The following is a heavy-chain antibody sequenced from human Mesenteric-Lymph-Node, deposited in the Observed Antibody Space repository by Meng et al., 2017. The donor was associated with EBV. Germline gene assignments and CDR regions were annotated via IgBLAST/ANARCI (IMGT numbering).Heavy chain of an antibody. CDR3: ARGSWSDPVGLDL. CDR2: IYYSGSP. CDR1: GVSISSGDYY. J-gene: IGHJ2*01. D-gene: IGHD2-15*01. Sequence: QVQLQESGPGLVKPSQTLSLTCTVSGVSISSGDYYWSWVRQPPGKGLEWIGYIYYSGSPYSGPSLKSRLTISVDTSKNQFSLKLNSVTAADTAVYYCARGSWSDPVGLDLWGRGTLVTVSS. V-gene: IGHV4-30-4*01.